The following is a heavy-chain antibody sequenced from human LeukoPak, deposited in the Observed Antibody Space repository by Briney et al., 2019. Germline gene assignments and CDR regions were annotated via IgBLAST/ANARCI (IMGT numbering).Heavy chain of an antibody. Sequence: SVKVSCKAPGGTFSSYAISWVRQAPGQGVEWVGGIIPIFGTANYAQKFQGRATITTDESTSTAYMELSSLRSEDTAVYYCAVVIGYYYYYMDVSGKGTTVTVSS. CDR1: GGTFSSYA. V-gene: IGHV1-69*05. CDR2: IIPIFGTA. D-gene: IGHD3-22*01. J-gene: IGHJ6*03. CDR3: AVVIGYYYYYMDV.